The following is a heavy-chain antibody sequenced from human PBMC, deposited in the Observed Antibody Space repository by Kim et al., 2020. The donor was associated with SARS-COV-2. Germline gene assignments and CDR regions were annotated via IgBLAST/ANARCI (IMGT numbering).Heavy chain of an antibody. CDR3: ARLSGWGRFDH. D-gene: IGHD2-15*01. Sequence: GGSLRLSCTTSGFTFSDYWMNWIRQGPGKGLEWVASIKTDGSEKYYGDSMKGRFTISRDQAKHSVYLQMDTLRAEDTALYYCARLSGWGRFDHWGQGTLVTVSS. V-gene: IGHV3-7*03. J-gene: IGHJ4*02. CDR1: GFTFSDYW. CDR2: IKTDGSEK.